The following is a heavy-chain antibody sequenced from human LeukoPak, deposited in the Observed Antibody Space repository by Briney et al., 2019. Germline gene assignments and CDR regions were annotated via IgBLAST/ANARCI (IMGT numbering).Heavy chain of an antibody. J-gene: IGHJ5*02. CDR2: IYYSGST. D-gene: IGHD3-16*02. Sequence: SETLSLTCTVSGGSISSSSYYWGWIRQPPGKGLEWIGSIYYSGSTYYNPSLKSRVTISVDTSKNQFSLKLSSVTAADTAVYYCARDRAIMITFGGVIVIPHWFDPWGQGTLVTVSS. CDR1: GGSISSSSYY. V-gene: IGHV4-39*07. CDR3: ARDRAIMITFGGVIVIPHWFDP.